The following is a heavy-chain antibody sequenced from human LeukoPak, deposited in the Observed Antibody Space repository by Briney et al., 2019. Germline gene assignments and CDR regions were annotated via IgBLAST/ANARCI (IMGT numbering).Heavy chain of an antibody. Sequence: GRSLRLSCAASGFTFSRYGMHWVRQAPGKGLEWVAVVSFEGGNKYYADSVKGRFTISRDNSKNMLSLQMNSLRAEDTAVYYCAKDMGYYYGSGSYPPENDYWGQGTLVTVSS. CDR1: GFTFSRYG. CDR3: AKDMGYYYGSGSYPPENDY. D-gene: IGHD3-10*01. J-gene: IGHJ4*02. V-gene: IGHV3-30*18. CDR2: VSFEGGNK.